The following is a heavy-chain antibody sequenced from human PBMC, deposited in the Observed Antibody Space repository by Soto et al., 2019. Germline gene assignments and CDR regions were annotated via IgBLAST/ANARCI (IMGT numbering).Heavy chain of an antibody. V-gene: IGHV3-7*05. CDR2: IKEDGSET. D-gene: IGHD1-7*01. CDR1: GFIFSNYW. CDR3: ARWNYLVRWPGLDV. Sequence: EVQLVESGGGLVQPGGSLRLSCAASGFIFSNYWMSWVRQAPGKGLEWVANIKEDGSETYYVDSVKGRFTISRDNAKNSLYLQMNSLRAEDTAVYYCARWNYLVRWPGLDVWGKGTTVTVSS. J-gene: IGHJ6*04.